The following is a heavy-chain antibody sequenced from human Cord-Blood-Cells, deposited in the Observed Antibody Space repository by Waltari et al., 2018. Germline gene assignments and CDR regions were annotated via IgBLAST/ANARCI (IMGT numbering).Heavy chain of an antibody. CDR3: ARDPIEIAAAGTGAFDI. V-gene: IGHV1-2*02. J-gene: IGHJ3*02. D-gene: IGHD6-13*01. Sequence: QVQLVQSGAEVKKPGASVKVSCKASGYTFTGYYMNWVRQALGQGLEWMGWINPNSGGTNYAQKFQGRVTMTRDTSISTAYMELSRLRSDDTAVYYCARDPIEIAAAGTGAFDIWGQGTMVTVSS. CDR1: GYTFTGYY. CDR2: INPNSGGT.